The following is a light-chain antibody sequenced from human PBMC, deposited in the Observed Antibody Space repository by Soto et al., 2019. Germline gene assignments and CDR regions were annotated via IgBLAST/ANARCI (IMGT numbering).Light chain of an antibody. CDR2: DAS. CDR3: QQYGGSPRT. Sequence: IVLTQSPATLSSSPCYRVTLSFSGYLAWYQQKPGQAPRLLIYDASSRATGIPDRFSGSGSGTDFTLTISRLEPEDFAVYYCQQYGGSPRTFGQGTKVDIK. J-gene: IGKJ1*01. CDR1: Y. V-gene: IGKV3-20*01.